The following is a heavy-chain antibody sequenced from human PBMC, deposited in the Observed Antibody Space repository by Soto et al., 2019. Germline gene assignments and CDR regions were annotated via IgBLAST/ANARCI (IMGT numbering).Heavy chain of an antibody. CDR3: TRVGPYSSSLAGYYYGMDV. CDR2: IRSKAYGGTT. J-gene: IGHJ6*02. V-gene: IGHV3-49*03. CDR1: GFTFGDYA. D-gene: IGHD6-6*01. Sequence: GGSLRLSCTASGFTFGDYAMSWFRQAPGKGLEWVGFIRSKAYGGTTEYAASVKGRFTISRDDSKSIAYLQMNSLKTEDTAVYYCTRVGPYSSSLAGYYYGMDVWGQGTTVTVYS.